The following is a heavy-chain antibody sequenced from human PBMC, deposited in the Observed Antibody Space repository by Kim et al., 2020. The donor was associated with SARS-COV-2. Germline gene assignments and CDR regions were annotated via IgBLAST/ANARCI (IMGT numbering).Heavy chain of an antibody. CDR3: ARDQVGANPRYYYYGMDV. D-gene: IGHD1-26*01. V-gene: IGHV4-59*13. Sequence: SETLSLTCTVSGGSISSYYWSWIRQPPGKGLEWIGYIYYSGSTNYNPSLKSRVTISVDTSKNQFSLKLSSVTAADTAVYYCARDQVGANPRYYYYGMDVWGQGTTVTVSS. CDR2: IYYSGST. J-gene: IGHJ6*02. CDR1: GGSISSYY.